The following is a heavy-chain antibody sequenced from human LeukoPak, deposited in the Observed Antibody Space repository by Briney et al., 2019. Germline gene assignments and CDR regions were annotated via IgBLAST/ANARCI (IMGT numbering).Heavy chain of an antibody. Sequence: GMSLRLSCAASGFTFSSYAMSWVRQAPGKGLEWVSAISGSGGSTYYADSVKGRFTISRDNSKNTLYLQMNSLRAEDTAVYYCAKDESSDRGDPIDYWGQGTLVTVSS. CDR3: AKDESSDRGDPIDY. V-gene: IGHV3-23*01. CDR2: ISGSGGST. D-gene: IGHD3-16*01. CDR1: GFTFSSYA. J-gene: IGHJ4*02.